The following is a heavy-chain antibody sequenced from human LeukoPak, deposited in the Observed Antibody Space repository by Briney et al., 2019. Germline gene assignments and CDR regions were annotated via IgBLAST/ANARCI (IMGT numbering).Heavy chain of an antibody. Sequence: GGSLRLSCAASGFTFSDYYMSWLRQAPGKGLEGVSYISSSGSTIYYADSVKGRFTISRDNAKNSLYLQMNSLRAEDTAVYYCAKWSMGGDYNYWGQGTLVTVSS. CDR1: GFTFSDYY. D-gene: IGHD4-17*01. V-gene: IGHV3-11*04. J-gene: IGHJ4*02. CDR2: ISSSGSTI. CDR3: AKWSMGGDYNY.